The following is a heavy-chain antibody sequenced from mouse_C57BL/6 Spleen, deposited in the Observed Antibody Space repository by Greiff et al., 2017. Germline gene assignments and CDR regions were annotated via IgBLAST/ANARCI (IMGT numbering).Heavy chain of an antibody. D-gene: IGHD2-3*01. Sequence: VQLQQSGAELAKPGASVKLSCKASGYTFTSYWMHWVKQRPGQGLEWIGYINPSSGYTKYNQKFKDTATLTADKSSSTAYMQLSSLTYEDSAVYYCARDGRMDYWGQGTSVTVSS. V-gene: IGHV1-7*01. J-gene: IGHJ4*01. CDR3: ARDGRMDY. CDR2: INPSSGYT. CDR1: GYTFTSYW.